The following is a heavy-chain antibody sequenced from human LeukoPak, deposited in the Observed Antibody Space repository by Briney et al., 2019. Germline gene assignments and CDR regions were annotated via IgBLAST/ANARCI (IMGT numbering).Heavy chain of an antibody. Sequence: PGGSLRLSCAASGFTFSSYAMSWVRQAPGKGLEWVSAISGSGGSTYNADSVKGRFTISRDNSKNTLYLQMNSLRAEDTAVYYCATISSGSYPSFDYWGQGTLVTVSS. CDR2: ISGSGGST. CDR1: GFTFSSYA. V-gene: IGHV3-23*01. CDR3: ATISSGSYPSFDY. J-gene: IGHJ4*02. D-gene: IGHD1-26*01.